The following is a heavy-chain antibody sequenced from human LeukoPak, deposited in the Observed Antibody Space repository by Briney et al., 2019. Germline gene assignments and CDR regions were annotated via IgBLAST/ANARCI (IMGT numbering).Heavy chain of an antibody. CDR1: GYTFSGYY. Sequence: ASVKVSCKASGYTFSGYYIHWVRQAPGQGLEWMGWINPNSSATNNAQKFQGRVTLNRDRSISTVYMELNKLRSDDTAVYYCARSGITTIPNFDYWGQGSLVTVSS. D-gene: IGHD5-12*01. V-gene: IGHV1-2*02. CDR3: ARSGITTIPNFDY. CDR2: INPNSSAT. J-gene: IGHJ4*02.